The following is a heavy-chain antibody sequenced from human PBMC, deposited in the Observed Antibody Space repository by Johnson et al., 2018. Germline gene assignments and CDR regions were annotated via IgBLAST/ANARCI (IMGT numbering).Heavy chain of an antibody. Sequence: QVQLVETGGGVVQPGRSLRLSCAASGFTFSSYAMHWVRQAPGKGLEWVAVISYDGSNKYYADSVKGRFTIARDNSKNTLYLQMGSLRAEDMAVYYSARVGAPLDVWGKGTTVTVSS. CDR3: ARVGAPLDV. V-gene: IGHV3-30*14. CDR2: ISYDGSNK. CDR1: GFTFSSYA. J-gene: IGHJ6*04.